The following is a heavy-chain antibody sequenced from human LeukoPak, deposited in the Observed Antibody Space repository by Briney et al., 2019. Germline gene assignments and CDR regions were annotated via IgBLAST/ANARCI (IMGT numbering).Heavy chain of an antibody. CDR2: INSDGSST. V-gene: IGHV3-74*01. D-gene: IGHD3-22*01. Sequence: GGSLRLSCAASGFTFSSYWMHWVRQAPGKGLLWVSRINSDGSSTSYADSVKGRFTISRDNAKNTLYLQMNSLRAEDTAVYYCARDSSGYYYGYYFDYWGQGTLVTVSS. J-gene: IGHJ4*02. CDR3: ARDSSGYYYGYYFDY. CDR1: GFTFSSYW.